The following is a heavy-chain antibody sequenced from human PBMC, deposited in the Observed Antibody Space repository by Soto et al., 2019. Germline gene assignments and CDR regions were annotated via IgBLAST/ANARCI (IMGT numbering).Heavy chain of an antibody. V-gene: IGHV1-18*01. J-gene: IGHJ4*02. D-gene: IGHD6-19*01. CDR1: GDTVTKYG. CDR2: ISVYNGHT. CDR3: ASATSIAVAGKET. Sequence: QVQLVQSGGEVKKPGASVKVSCKASGDTVTKYGISWVRQAPGPGLEWLGWISVYNGHTNYALKFQDRITFTTDPSTSTASMELRSLTSDDTAVYYCASATSIAVAGKETWGQGTLVTVSS.